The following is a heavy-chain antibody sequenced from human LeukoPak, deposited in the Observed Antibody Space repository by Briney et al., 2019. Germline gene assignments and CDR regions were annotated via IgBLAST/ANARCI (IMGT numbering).Heavy chain of an antibody. CDR3: ARDGGSGWYGGDY. J-gene: IGHJ4*02. CDR2: INPNSGGT. V-gene: IGHV1-2*02. D-gene: IGHD6-19*01. CDR1: RYTFTAYY. Sequence: APVKVSCKASRYTFTAYYMHWVRQAPGHELEWRGWINPNSGGTNYAQKFQGRVTMTRDTSISTAYMELSRLRSDDTAVYYCARDGGSGWYGGDYWGQGTLVTVSS.